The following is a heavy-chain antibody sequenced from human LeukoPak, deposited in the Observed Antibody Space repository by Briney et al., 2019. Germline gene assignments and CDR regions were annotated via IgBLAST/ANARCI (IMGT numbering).Heavy chain of an antibody. J-gene: IGHJ4*02. D-gene: IGHD6-13*01. Sequence: PSETLSLTCTVSGGSISSHYWSWIRQPPGKGLEWIGYIYYSGSTNYNPSLKSRVTISVDASKNQFSLKLSSVTAADTAVYYCARGYSSSWSDYWGQGTLVTVSS. V-gene: IGHV4-59*11. CDR2: IYYSGST. CDR3: ARGYSSSWSDY. CDR1: GGSISSHY.